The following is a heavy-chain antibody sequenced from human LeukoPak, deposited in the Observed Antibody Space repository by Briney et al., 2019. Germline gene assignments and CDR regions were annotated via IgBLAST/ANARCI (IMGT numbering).Heavy chain of an antibody. Sequence: SETLSLTCVVSDYSITSGFYWGWIRQPPGKGLEWIGTIYHSGNTYYNPSLKSRVTISIDTSKNQFSLKLSSVTAADTAVYYCARDVGVYYYYYMDVWGKGTMVTVSS. CDR1: DYSITSGFY. J-gene: IGHJ6*03. CDR3: ARDVGVYYYYYMDV. V-gene: IGHV4-38-2*02. D-gene: IGHD1-26*01. CDR2: IYHSGNT.